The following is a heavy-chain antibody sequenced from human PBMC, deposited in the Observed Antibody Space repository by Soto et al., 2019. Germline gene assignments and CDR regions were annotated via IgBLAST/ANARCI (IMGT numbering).Heavy chain of an antibody. J-gene: IGHJ6*02. V-gene: IGHV4-31*03. CDR3: ARDLRFRGCYGMDV. CDR2: IYDIGSI. CDR1: GGAISSGGYY. D-gene: IGHD3-10*01. Sequence: QVQLQESGPGLVKPSQTLSLTCTVSGGAISSGGYYWSWIRQHPGKGLEWIGNIYDIGSIYYNPSLKRRVTISVDTTKNQFAMKLSSVIAADTAVYYCARDLRFRGCYGMDVWGQGTTVTVSS.